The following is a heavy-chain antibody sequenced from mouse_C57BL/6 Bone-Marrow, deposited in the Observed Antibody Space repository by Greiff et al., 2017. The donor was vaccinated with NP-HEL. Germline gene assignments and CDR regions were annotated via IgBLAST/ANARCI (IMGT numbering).Heavy chain of an antibody. CDR2: INYDGSST. D-gene: IGHD1-1*01. CDR1: GFTFSDYY. CDR3: ARDEDYYGSSYNWYFDV. J-gene: IGHJ1*03. Sequence: EVQLVESEGGLVQPGSSMKLSCTASGFTFSDYYMAWVRLVPEKGLEWVANINYDGSSTYYLDSLKSRFIISRDNAKNILYLQMSSLKSEDTATYYCARDEDYYGSSYNWYFDVWGTGTTVTVSS. V-gene: IGHV5-16*01.